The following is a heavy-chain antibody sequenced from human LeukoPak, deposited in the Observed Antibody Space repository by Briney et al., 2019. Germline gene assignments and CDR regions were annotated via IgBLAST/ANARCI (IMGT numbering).Heavy chain of an antibody. J-gene: IGHJ4*02. V-gene: IGHV3-7*01. Sequence: GGSLRLSCAASGFTFSSYWMTWVRQAPGKGLDWVANIKEDGSEKYYVDSVKGRFTISRDNAKNSLFLQMNSLRVEDTAVYFCTRQYSSGWYPGYWGQGNLVTVSS. D-gene: IGHD6-19*01. CDR3: TRQYSSGWYPGY. CDR2: IKEDGSEK. CDR1: GFTFSSYW.